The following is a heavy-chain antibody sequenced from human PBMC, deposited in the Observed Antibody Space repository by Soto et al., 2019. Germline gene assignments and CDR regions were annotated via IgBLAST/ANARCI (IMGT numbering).Heavy chain of an antibody. V-gene: IGHV3-66*01. D-gene: IGHD4-17*01. Sequence: EVQLVESGGGLVQPGGSLRLSCAASGFTVSSNYMSWVRQAPGKGLEWVSVIYSGGSTYYADSVKGRFTISRDNSRNTLYLQMNSLRAEDTAVYYCARGGSYGGNSEGEIDYWGQGTLVTVSS. CDR1: GFTVSSNY. J-gene: IGHJ4*02. CDR3: ARGGSYGGNSEGEIDY. CDR2: IYSGGST.